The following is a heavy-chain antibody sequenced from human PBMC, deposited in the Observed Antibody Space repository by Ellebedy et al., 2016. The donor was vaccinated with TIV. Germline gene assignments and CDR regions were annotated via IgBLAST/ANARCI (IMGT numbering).Heavy chain of an antibody. D-gene: IGHD2-21*01. CDR2: INAGNRNT. CDR1: GFTFTDFA. V-gene: IGHV1-3*01. J-gene: IGHJ4*02. Sequence: AASVKVSCKASGFTFTDFAIHWVRQAPGQTFEWLGWINAGNRNTQYSQRFQDRVTITTDTSATTAYMELRGLRSEDTAVYYCAATAIHPVVIPVFLLWGQGTLVTVSS. CDR3: AATAIHPVVIPVFLL.